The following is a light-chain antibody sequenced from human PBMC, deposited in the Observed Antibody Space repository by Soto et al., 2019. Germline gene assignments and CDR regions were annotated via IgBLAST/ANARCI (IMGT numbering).Light chain of an antibody. Sequence: DIQITQSPSPLSASVGDRVTITCRASQSISSYLNWYQQKPGKAPKLLIYAASSLQSGVPSRFSGSGSGTDFTLTISSLQPEDFATYYCQQSYSTPQTFGPGTKVDIK. CDR3: QQSYSTPQT. V-gene: IGKV1-39*01. J-gene: IGKJ3*01. CDR1: QSISSY. CDR2: AAS.